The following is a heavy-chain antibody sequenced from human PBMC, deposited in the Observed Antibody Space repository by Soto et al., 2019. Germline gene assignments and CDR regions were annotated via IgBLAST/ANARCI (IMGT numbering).Heavy chain of an antibody. CDR2: IYYSGST. J-gene: IGHJ2*01. CDR3: ARLILYFGGWYFDL. CDR1: GGSISSGDYY. Sequence: QVQLQESGPGLVKPSQTLSLTCTVSGGSISSGDYYWSWIRQPPGKGLEWIGYIYYSGSTYYNPSLQRRVTIAVDTSKNQFSLTLSSVTAADTAVYYCARLILYFGGWYFDLWGRGTLVTVSS. D-gene: IGHD2-15*01. V-gene: IGHV4-30-4*01.